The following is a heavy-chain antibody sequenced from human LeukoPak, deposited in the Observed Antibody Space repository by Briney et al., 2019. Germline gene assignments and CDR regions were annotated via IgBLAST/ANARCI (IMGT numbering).Heavy chain of an antibody. V-gene: IGHV1-69*13. CDR2: IIPIFGTA. CDR3: AGSPHGVIISPPDY. J-gene: IGHJ4*02. Sequence: GASVKVSCKASGGTFSSYAISWMRQAPGQGLEWMGGIIPIFGTANYAQKFQGRVTITADESTSTAYMELSSLRSEDTAVYYCAGSPHGVIISPPDYWGQGTLVTVSS. CDR1: GGTFSSYA. D-gene: IGHD3-16*02.